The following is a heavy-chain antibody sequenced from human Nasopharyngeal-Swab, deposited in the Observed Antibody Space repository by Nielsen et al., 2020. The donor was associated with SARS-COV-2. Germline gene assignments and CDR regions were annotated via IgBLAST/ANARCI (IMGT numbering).Heavy chain of an antibody. V-gene: IGHV1-46*01. CDR3: ARDRYGSGSFLGY. J-gene: IGHJ4*02. D-gene: IGHD3-10*01. CDR2: INPSGGSA. Sequence: WVRQAPRQGLEWMGIINPSGGSATYAQRFQGKVTMTRDTSTSTVFMELSSLKSEDTAVYYCARDRYGSGSFLGYWGQGTLVTVSS.